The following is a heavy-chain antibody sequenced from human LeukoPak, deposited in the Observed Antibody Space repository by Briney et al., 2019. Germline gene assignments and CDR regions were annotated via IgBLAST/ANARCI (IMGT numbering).Heavy chain of an antibody. Sequence: SETLSLTCAVSGGFISSSNYYWGWVRQPPGKGLEWIGTIYYSGTTYYSPSLESRVTISEDMSKNQFSLTLRSVTAADTAVYYCVRQISDYYYIDVWGVGTPVIVSS. CDR2: IYYSGTT. V-gene: IGHV4-39*01. D-gene: IGHD3-10*01. CDR3: VRQISDYYYIDV. CDR1: GGFISSSNYY. J-gene: IGHJ6*03.